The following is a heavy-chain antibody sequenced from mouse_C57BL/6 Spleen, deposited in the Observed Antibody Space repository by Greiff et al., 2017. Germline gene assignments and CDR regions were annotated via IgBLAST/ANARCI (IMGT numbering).Heavy chain of an antibody. CDR2: IYPSDSET. Sequence: QVQLQQPGAELVRPGSSVKLSCKASGYTFTSYWMDWLKQRPGQGLEWIGNIYPSDSETHYNQKFKDKATLTVDKSASTAYMQLSSLTSEDSAVYYCARGELRLYFDYWGQGTTLTVSS. V-gene: IGHV1-61*01. D-gene: IGHD3-2*02. CDR3: ARGELRLYFDY. J-gene: IGHJ2*01. CDR1: GYTFTSYW.